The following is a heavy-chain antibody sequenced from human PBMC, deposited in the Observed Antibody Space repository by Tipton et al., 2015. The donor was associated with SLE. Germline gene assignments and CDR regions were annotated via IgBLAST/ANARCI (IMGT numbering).Heavy chain of an antibody. D-gene: IGHD2/OR15-2a*01. V-gene: IGHV3-23*03. J-gene: IGHJ4*02. Sequence: GSLRLSCAASGFSFSSYVMSWVRQAPGKGLEWVSVIYSGGNTYYADSVKGRFTISRDNSKNTLYLQMNSLRAEDTAVYYCAKDPLSFSRRADFWGQGTLVTVSS. CDR3: AKDPLSFSRRADF. CDR1: GFSFSSYV. CDR2: IYSGGNT.